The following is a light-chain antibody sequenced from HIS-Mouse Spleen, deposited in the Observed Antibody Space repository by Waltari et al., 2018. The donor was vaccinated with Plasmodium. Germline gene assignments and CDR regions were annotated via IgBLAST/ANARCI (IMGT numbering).Light chain of an antibody. V-gene: IGKV3-20*01. Sequence: EIVLTQSPGTLSLSPGERATLSCRASQSVSSSYLAWYQQKPGQAPRLLIHGASSRATGIQDRCSGSESGTDFTLTISRLEPEDVAVYYCQQYGSSPYTFGQGTKLEIK. CDR2: GAS. CDR3: QQYGSSPYT. CDR1: QSVSSSY. J-gene: IGKJ2*01.